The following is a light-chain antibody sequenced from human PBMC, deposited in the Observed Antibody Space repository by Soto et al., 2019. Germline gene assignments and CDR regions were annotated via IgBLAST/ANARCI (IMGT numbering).Light chain of an antibody. V-gene: IGKV1-5*01. CDR2: DAS. J-gene: IGKJ1*01. Sequence: DLQITQAPCTLSASVGDTVTVTCRASQSVSGWLAWYQQKPGEAPKLLIYDASALPRGVPSRFSGSGSGTKFTLTIASLQPDDFATYYCQQYNSYSWTFGQGTKVDNK. CDR1: QSVSGW. CDR3: QQYNSYSWT.